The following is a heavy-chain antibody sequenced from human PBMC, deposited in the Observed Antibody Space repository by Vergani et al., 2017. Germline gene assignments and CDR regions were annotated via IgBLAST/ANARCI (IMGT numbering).Heavy chain of an antibody. V-gene: IGHV1-2*02. D-gene: IGHD2-2*01. CDR3: ARDPLAGYQLPNDYYYYGMDV. Sequence: QVQLVQSGAEVKKPGASVKVSCKASGYTFTGYYMPWVRQAPGQGLEWMGWINPNSGGTNYAQKFQGRVTMTRDTSISTAYMELSRLRSDDTAVYYCARDPLAGYQLPNDYYYYGMDVWGQGTTVTVSS. J-gene: IGHJ6*02. CDR1: GYTFTGYY. CDR2: INPNSGGT.